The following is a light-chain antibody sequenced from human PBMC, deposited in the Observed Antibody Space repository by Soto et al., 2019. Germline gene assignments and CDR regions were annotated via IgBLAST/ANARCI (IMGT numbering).Light chain of an antibody. J-gene: IGLJ1*01. Sequence: QSALTQPPSASGSPGQLVTISCTGTSNDVGGYKYVSWYQQHPGKAPKVMIYEVSKRPSGVPDRFSGSKSGNTASLTVSGLQAEDEADYYCSSYAGSNSHVFGTGTKLTVL. CDR1: SNDVGGYKY. CDR3: SSYAGSNSHV. CDR2: EVS. V-gene: IGLV2-8*01.